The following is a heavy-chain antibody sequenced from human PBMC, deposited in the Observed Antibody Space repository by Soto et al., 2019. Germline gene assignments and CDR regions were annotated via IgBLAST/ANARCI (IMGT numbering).Heavy chain of an antibody. J-gene: IGHJ4*02. CDR2: ISWNSGSI. V-gene: IGHV3-9*01. Sequence: GGSLRLSCAASGFTFDDYAMHWVRQAPGKGLEWVSGISWNSGSIGYADSVKGRFTISRDNAKNSLYLQMNSLRAEDTALYYYAKASRFDFWSGYYPDYWGQGTLVTVSS. D-gene: IGHD3-3*01. CDR1: GFTFDDYA. CDR3: AKASRFDFWSGYYPDY.